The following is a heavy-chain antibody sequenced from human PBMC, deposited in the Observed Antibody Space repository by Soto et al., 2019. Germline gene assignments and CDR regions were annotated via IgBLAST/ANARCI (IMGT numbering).Heavy chain of an antibody. CDR1: GFTFSDYY. CDR2: ISSSDSIV. J-gene: IGHJ4*02. V-gene: IGHV3-11*04. D-gene: IGHD3-16*01. Sequence: GGSLRLSCAASGFTFSDYYMSWIRQAPGKGLEWVSYISSSDSIVSYADSVKGRFTISRDNAKNSLYLQMTSLSAEDTAMYYCARDGDVNTGFGKDYWGQGTLVTVSS. CDR3: ARDGDVNTGFGKDY.